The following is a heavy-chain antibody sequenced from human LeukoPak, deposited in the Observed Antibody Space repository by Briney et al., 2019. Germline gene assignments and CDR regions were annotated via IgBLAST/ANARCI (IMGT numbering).Heavy chain of an antibody. Sequence: SETLSLTCTVSGGSISSGGYYWSWIRQPPGKGLEWIGYIYHSGSTYYNPSLKSRVTISVDRSKNQFSLKLSSVTAADTAVYYCARSNCSSTSCYLYYYYMDVWGKGTTVTVSS. D-gene: IGHD2-2*01. J-gene: IGHJ6*03. CDR2: IYHSGST. CDR3: ARSNCSSTSCYLYYYYMDV. V-gene: IGHV4-30-2*01. CDR1: GGSISSGGYY.